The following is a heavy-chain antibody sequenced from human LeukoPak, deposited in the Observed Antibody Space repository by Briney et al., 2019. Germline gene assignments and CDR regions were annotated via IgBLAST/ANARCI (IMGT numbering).Heavy chain of an antibody. J-gene: IGHJ3*02. CDR1: GGSVSSGSYY. Sequence: PSETLSLTCTVSGGSVSSGSYYWSWIRQPPGKGLEWIGYIYYSGSTNYNPSLKSRVSISLDTSKNQFSLKLSSVTAADTAVYYCARGRSGYYDAFDIWGQGTMVTVSS. CDR2: IYYSGST. CDR3: ARGRSGYYDAFDI. V-gene: IGHV4-61*01. D-gene: IGHD3-22*01.